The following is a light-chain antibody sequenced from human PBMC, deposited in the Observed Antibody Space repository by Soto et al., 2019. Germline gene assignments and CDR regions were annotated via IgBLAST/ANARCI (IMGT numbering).Light chain of an antibody. J-gene: IGLJ1*01. CDR1: NSDIGDYNY. CDR2: EVS. Sequence: QSVLTQPASVSGSPGQSITISCTGANSDIGDYNYVSWYQQYPGKAPKLMIFEVSNRPSGVSNRFSGSKSGSTASLTISGLRADDEADYHCSSYTSSSTRVVFGTGTKLTV. V-gene: IGLV2-14*01. CDR3: SSYTSSSTRVV.